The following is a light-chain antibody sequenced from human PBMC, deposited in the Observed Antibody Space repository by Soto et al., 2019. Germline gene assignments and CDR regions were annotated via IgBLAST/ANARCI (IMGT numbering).Light chain of an antibody. CDR2: DAS. Sequence: DIQMTQSPSTLSASVGDRVTITCRASQSISSWLAWYQQKPGKAPKLLIYDASSLESGVPSRFSGSGSGTEFTLTIISLQPDDFATYYCQQYNSYPRLTFGGGTKVEIK. CDR1: QSISSW. V-gene: IGKV1-5*01. CDR3: QQYNSYPRLT. J-gene: IGKJ4*01.